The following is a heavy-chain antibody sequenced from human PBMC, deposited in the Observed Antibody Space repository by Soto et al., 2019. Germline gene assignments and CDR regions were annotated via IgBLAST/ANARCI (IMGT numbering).Heavy chain of an antibody. V-gene: IGHV4-39*01. J-gene: IGHJ6*03. Sequence: SETLSLTCTVSGGSISSSSYYWGWIRQPPGKGLEWIGSIYYSGSTYYNPSLKSRVTISVDTSKNQFSLKLSSVTAADTAVYYCARRVRAARPPLYYYYMDVWGKGTTVTVSS. CDR1: GGSISSSSYY. CDR2: IYYSGST. CDR3: ARRVRAARPPLYYYYMDV. D-gene: IGHD6-6*01.